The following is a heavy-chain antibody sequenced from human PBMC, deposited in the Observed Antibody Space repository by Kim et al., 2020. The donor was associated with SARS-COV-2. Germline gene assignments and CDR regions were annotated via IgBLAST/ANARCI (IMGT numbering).Heavy chain of an antibody. D-gene: IGHD3-22*01. CDR2: VYYSGST. CDR3: VAYYGSSGYYSGYHYTDV. CDR1: GGSISSNTYY. Sequence: SETLSLTCTVSGGSISSNTYYWGWIRQPPGKGLEWIGSVYYSGSTYYNPSLKSGVTISVETSKNQFSLKMYLVTAADTAVYYCVAYYGSSGYYSGYHYTDVWGEGTTVTVSS. J-gene: IGHJ6*03. V-gene: IGHV4-39*01.